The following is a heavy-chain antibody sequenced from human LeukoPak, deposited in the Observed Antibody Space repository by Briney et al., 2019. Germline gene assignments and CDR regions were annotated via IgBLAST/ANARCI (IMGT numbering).Heavy chain of an antibody. V-gene: IGHV1-2*02. D-gene: IGHD2-2*01. Sequence: GASVKVSCTASGYTFTGYYMHWVRQAPGQGLEWMGWINPNSGGTNYAQKFQGRVTMTRDTSISTAYMELSRLRSDDTAVYYCASASPSSKEGYYYYGMDVWGQGTTVTVSS. CDR2: INPNSGGT. J-gene: IGHJ6*01. CDR3: ASASPSSKEGYYYYGMDV. CDR1: GYTFTGYY.